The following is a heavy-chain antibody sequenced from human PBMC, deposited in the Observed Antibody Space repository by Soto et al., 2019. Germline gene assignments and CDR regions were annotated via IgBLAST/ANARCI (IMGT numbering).Heavy chain of an antibody. V-gene: IGHV4-34*01. CDR2: INHSGST. CDR3: ARGPIEDYGDYYFDY. J-gene: IGHJ4*02. Sequence: PSETLSLTCAVYGGSFSGYYWSWIRQPPGKGLEWIGEINHSGSTNYNPSLKSRVTISVDTSKNLFSLKLSSVTAADTAVYYCARGPIEDYGDYYFDYWGQGTLVTVST. CDR1: GGSFSGYY. D-gene: IGHD4-17*01.